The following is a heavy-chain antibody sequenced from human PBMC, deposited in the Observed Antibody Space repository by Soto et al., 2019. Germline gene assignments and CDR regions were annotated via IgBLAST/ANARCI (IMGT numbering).Heavy chain of an antibody. CDR1: GGSISSSSYY. Sequence: PSETLSLTCTVSGGSISSSSYYWGWIRQPPGKGLEWIGSIYYSGSTYYNPSLKSRVTISVDTSKNQFSLKLSSVTAADTAVYYCASSGSGDSGYDFGVYFFGYWGQGTLVTVSS. D-gene: IGHD5-12*01. CDR2: IYYSGST. V-gene: IGHV4-39*01. CDR3: ASSGSGDSGYDFGVYFFGY. J-gene: IGHJ4*02.